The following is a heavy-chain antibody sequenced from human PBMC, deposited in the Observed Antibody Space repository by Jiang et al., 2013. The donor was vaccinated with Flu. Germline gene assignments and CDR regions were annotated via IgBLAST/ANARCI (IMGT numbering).Heavy chain of an antibody. CDR1: GFTFGDYA. CDR2: ISWNSVSI. J-gene: IGHJ6*02. V-gene: IGHV3-9*01. Sequence: GLVQPGRSLRLSCAASGFTFGDYAMHWVRQAPGKGLEWVSGISWNSVSINYADSVKGRFTVSRDNAKNSLYLQLNSLRPEDTALYYCAKVVVSFKDPYHYYGMDVWGQGTTVTVSS. CDR3: AKVVVSFKDPYHYYGMDV. D-gene: IGHD2-15*01.